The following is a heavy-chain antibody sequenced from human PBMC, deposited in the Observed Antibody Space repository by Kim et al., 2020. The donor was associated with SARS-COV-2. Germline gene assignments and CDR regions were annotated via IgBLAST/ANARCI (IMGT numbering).Heavy chain of an antibody. V-gene: IGHV3-33*06. Sequence: GGSLRLSCAASGFTFSSYGMHWVRQAPGKGLEWVAVIWYDGSNKYYADSVKGRFTISRDNSKNTLYLQMNSLRAEDTAVYYCAKADTVLRYFDWSHYYGMDVWGQGTTVTVSS. CDR3: AKADTVLRYFDWSHYYGMDV. CDR1: GFTFSSYG. D-gene: IGHD3-9*01. CDR2: IWYDGSNK. J-gene: IGHJ6*02.